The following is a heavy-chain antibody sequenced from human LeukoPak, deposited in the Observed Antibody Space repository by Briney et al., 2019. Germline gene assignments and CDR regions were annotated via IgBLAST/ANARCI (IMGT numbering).Heavy chain of an antibody. CDR2: INHSGST. V-gene: IGHV4-34*01. CDR1: GGSFSGYY. CDR3: ARFPRRAGLLRAFDI. Sequence: SETLSLTCAVYGGSFSGYYWSWIRQPPGKGLEWIGEINHSGSTNYNSSLKSRVTISVDTSKNQFSLKLSSVTAADTAVNYCARFPRRAGLLRAFDIWGQGTMVTVSS. J-gene: IGHJ3*02. D-gene: IGHD2-8*01.